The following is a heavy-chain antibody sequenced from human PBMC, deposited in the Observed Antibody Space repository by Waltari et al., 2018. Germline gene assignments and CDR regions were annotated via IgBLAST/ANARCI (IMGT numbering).Heavy chain of an antibody. Sequence: QLQLQESGPGLVKPSETLSLTCTVSGGSISSSSYYWGWIRQPPGKGLEWIGSIYYSGSTYYNPSLKSRVTISVDTSKNQFSLKLSSVTAADTAVYYCASPTSEDAFDIWGQGTMVTVSS. J-gene: IGHJ3*02. CDR3: ASPTSEDAFDI. CDR1: GGSISSSSYY. D-gene: IGHD2-2*01. CDR2: IYYSGST. V-gene: IGHV4-39*07.